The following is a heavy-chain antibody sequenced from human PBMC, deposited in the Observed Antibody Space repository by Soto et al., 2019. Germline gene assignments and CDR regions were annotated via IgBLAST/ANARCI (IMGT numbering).Heavy chain of an antibody. J-gene: IGHJ3*02. V-gene: IGHV3-30-3*01. CDR3: ARGTGLYGYDSFAM. CDR2: TSYDGRNK. Sequence: QVQLVESGGGVVQPGGSLRLSCAASGFTFRSHAMHWVRQAPGTGLVWVAVTSYDGRNKEYAESVKGRFTISRDYSKNTLYLDMNSLRADETAVYYCARGTGLYGYDSFAMWGQGTLVTVSS. CDR1: GFTFRSHA. D-gene: IGHD2-15*01.